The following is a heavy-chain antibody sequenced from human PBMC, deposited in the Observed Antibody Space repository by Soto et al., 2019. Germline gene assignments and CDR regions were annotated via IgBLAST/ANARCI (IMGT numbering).Heavy chain of an antibody. V-gene: IGHV1-46*01. D-gene: IGHD2-21*01. CDR3: GMRRDFSVLAYGR. J-gene: IGHJ4*01. Sequence: QVQLVQSGAEVKKPGASVKVSCEASGFIFTRFYMHWVRQAPGQGPVWLGIIKPEDRTTYYAQSFPGRLIITRDTSSRTVSLEMSGPPSEDTAVYYCGMRRDFSVLAYGRWSHGILGTVS. CDR1: GFIFTRFY. CDR2: IKPEDRTT.